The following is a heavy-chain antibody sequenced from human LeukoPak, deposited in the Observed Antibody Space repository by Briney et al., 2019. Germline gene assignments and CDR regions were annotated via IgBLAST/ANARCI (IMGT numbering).Heavy chain of an antibody. D-gene: IGHD6-13*01. J-gene: IGHJ4*02. Sequence: SETLSLTCTVSGGSISNYRWSLIRQPPGKRLEWIGYVFDSGSTNYNPSLKSRVTISVDTSKEQFSLKLSSVTAADTAVYYCARGYSSSWNYFDYWGQGTLVSVSS. CDR3: ARGYSSSWNYFDY. CDR1: GGSISNYR. CDR2: VFDSGST. V-gene: IGHV4-59*01.